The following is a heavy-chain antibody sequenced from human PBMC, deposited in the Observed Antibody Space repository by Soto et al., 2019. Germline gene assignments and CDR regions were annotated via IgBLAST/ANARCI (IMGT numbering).Heavy chain of an antibody. D-gene: IGHD3-22*01. J-gene: IGHJ4*02. CDR1: GFTFSDAW. CDR2: IKREADGGTT. Sequence: PGGSLRLSCAASGFTFSDAWMSWVRQAPGRGLEWVGRIKREADGGTTDYAAPVKGRLTISRDDSKNTLYLRMNSLKTEDTAVYYWITGLSNGYYNFDYWGQGTSVTVSS. V-gene: IGHV3-15*01. CDR3: ITGLSNGYYNFDY.